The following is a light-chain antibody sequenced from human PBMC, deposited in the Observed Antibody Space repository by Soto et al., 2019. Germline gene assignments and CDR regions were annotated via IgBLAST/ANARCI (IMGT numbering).Light chain of an antibody. CDR1: QSVGSD. J-gene: IGKJ3*01. CDR2: DAS. CDR3: QQRRGWPPGFT. V-gene: IGKV3-11*01. Sequence: EIVLTQSPATMSLSPGERATLSCSASQSVGSDLAWYQQKPGQAPRLLIFDASSRATGIPATFSGTGSGTDFTPPISSPEPDDSAISYSQQRRGWPPGFTFGPGTKVDV.